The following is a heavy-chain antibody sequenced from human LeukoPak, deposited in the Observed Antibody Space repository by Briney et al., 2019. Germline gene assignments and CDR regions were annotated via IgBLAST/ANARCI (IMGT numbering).Heavy chain of an antibody. CDR1: GGSFSGYY. J-gene: IGHJ5*02. D-gene: IGHD2-15*01. CDR3: ARGHAARFDP. V-gene: IGHV4-34*01. Sequence: SETLSLTCAVYGGSFSGYYWSWIRQPPGKGLEWIGEINHSGSTNYNPSLKSRVTISVDTSKNQFSLKLSSVTAADTAVYYCARGHAARFDPWGQGTLVTVSS. CDR2: INHSGST.